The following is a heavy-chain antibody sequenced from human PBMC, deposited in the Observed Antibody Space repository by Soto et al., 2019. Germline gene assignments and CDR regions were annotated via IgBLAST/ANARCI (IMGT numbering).Heavy chain of an antibody. J-gene: IGHJ4*02. CDR2: ISYDGSNK. V-gene: IGHV3-30*18. D-gene: IGHD6-13*01. CDR3: AKDKRIAAAGTGPFDY. Sequence: SLRLSCAASGFTFSRYGMHWVRQAPGQGLEWVAVISYDGSNKYYADSVKGRFTISRDNSKNTLYLQMNSLRAEDTAVYYCAKDKRIAAAGTGPFDYWGQGTLVTVSS. CDR1: GFTFSRYG.